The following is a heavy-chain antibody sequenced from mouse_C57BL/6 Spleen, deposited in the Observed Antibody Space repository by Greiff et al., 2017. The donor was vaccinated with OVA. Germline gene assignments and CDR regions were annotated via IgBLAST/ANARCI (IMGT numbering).Heavy chain of an antibody. J-gene: IGHJ3*01. CDR3: AREGNWDRFAY. V-gene: IGHV1-4*01. D-gene: IGHD4-1*02. Sequence: VKLQESGAELARPGASVKMSCKASGYTFTSYTMHWVKQRPGQGLEWIGYINPSSGYTKYNQKFKDKATLTADKSSSTAYMQLSSLTSEDSAVYYCAREGNWDRFAYWGQGTLVTVSA. CDR1: GYTFTSYT. CDR2: INPSSGYT.